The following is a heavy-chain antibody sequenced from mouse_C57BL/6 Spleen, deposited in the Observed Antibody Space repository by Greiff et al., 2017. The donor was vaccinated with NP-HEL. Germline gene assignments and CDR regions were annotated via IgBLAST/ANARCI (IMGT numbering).Heavy chain of an antibody. D-gene: IGHD2-4*01. CDR2: INYDGSST. CDR1: GFTFSDYY. J-gene: IGHJ1*03. CDR3: ARGLYDYGWYFDV. V-gene: IGHV5-16*01. Sequence: EVKVVESEGGLVQPGSSMKLSCTASGFTFSDYYMAWVRQVPEKGLEWVANINYDGSSTYYLDSLKSRFIISRDNAKNILYLQMSSLKSEDTATYYCARGLYDYGWYFDVWGTGTTVTVSS.